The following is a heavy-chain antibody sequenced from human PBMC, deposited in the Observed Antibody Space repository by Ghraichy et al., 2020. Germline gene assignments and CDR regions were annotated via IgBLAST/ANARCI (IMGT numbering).Heavy chain of an antibody. J-gene: IGHJ4*02. Sequence: GGSLRPSCAASGLTFSSYWMHWVRQAPGKGLERVSHIKTDGSTTNYADSVRGRFTISRDNAKNTLYLQMNSLRADDTAVYYCSTSPRADRGNYWGQGTLVTVSS. CDR3: STSPRADRGNY. CDR1: GLTFSSYW. V-gene: IGHV3-74*01. CDR2: IKTDGSTT. D-gene: IGHD3-10*01.